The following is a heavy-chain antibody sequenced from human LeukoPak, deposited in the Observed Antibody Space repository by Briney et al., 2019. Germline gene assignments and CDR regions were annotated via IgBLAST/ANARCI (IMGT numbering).Heavy chain of an antibody. CDR3: ARRGIAAAGYDY. D-gene: IGHD6-13*01. V-gene: IGHV4-4*07. J-gene: IGHJ4*02. Sequence: SETLSLTCTVSGGSISTDYWTWIRQPAGKALEWIGLIYTSGSTNYNPSLKSRITMSVDTSKNQFSLKLTSVTAADTAVYYCARRGIAAAGYDYWGQGTLVTVSS. CDR1: GGSISTDY. CDR2: IYTSGST.